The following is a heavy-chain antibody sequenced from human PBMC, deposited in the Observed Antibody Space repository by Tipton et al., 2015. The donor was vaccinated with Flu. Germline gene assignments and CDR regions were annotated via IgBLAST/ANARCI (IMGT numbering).Heavy chain of an antibody. Sequence: TLSLTCTVSGGSISGYYWSWIRQPAGKGLEWIGRIFSSGTTNYNPSFKGRAIMSVDTSNDQLSLKLSSVTAADTAIYYCAKVIPEKVSGLDYWGQGTLVTVSS. CDR2: IFSSGTT. CDR1: GGSISGYY. CDR3: AKVIPEKVSGLDY. D-gene: IGHD5/OR15-5a*01. J-gene: IGHJ4*02. V-gene: IGHV4-4*07.